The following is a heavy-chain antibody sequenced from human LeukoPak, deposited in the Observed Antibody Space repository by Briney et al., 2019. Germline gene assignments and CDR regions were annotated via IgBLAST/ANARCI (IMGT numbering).Heavy chain of an antibody. J-gene: IGHJ4*02. Sequence: GGSLRLSCAASGFIFRDYHIHWVRQAPGKGLEWVSSISSSAGYMYYADSGKGRFTISRDNAKNSLYLQMNSLRAEDTAIYYCARGPWDYYDSSNYRTFDYWGQGTLVTVSS. CDR1: GFIFRDYH. CDR2: ISSSAGYM. V-gene: IGHV3-21*01. CDR3: ARGPWDYYDSSNYRTFDY. D-gene: IGHD3-22*01.